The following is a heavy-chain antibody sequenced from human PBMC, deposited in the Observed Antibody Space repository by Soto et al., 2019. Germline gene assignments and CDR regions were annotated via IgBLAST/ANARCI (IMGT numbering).Heavy chain of an antibody. CDR2: IYYSGSP. V-gene: IGHV4-39*07. D-gene: IGHD3-10*01. CDR1: DGPVGRANHH. CDR3: ARESYYGSGATVVGY. J-gene: IGHJ4*02. Sequence: PSETLSLTCTVSDGPVGRANHHWGWVRQPPGKALEWIGSIYYSGSPYYNPSLNSRVTISVDTSKNQFSLKLNSVTAADTAVYYCARESYYGSGATVVGYWGLGTLVTVSS.